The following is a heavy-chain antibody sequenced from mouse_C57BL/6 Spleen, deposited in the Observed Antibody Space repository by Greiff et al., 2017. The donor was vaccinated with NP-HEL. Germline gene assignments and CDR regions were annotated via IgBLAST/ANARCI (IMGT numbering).Heavy chain of an antibody. CDR2: IYPGSGNT. CDR1: GYTFTDYY. J-gene: IGHJ3*01. D-gene: IGHD2-3*01. CDR3: ANDDGYFFAY. Sequence: QVHVKQSGAELVRPGASVKLSCKASGYTFTDYYINWVKQRPGQGLEWIARIYPGSGNTYYNEKFKGKATLTAEKSSSTAYMQLSSLTSEDSAVYFCANDDGYFFAYWGQGTLVTVSA. V-gene: IGHV1-76*01.